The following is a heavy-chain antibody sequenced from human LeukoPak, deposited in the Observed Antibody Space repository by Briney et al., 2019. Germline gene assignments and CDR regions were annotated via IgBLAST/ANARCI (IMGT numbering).Heavy chain of an antibody. Sequence: PGGSLRLSCAASGFTFSSYGMHWVRQAPGKGLEWVAAIWYDGSNKYYADSVKGRFTISRDNSKNTLYLQMNSLRAEDTAVYYCARDGYDILTGYYANYYYGMDVWGQGTTVTVSS. CDR3: ARDGYDILTGYYANYYYGMDV. CDR1: GFTFSSYG. V-gene: IGHV3-33*01. J-gene: IGHJ6*02. D-gene: IGHD3-9*01. CDR2: IWYDGSNK.